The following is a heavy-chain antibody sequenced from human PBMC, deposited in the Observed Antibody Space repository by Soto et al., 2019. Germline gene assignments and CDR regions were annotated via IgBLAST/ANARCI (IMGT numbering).Heavy chain of an antibody. CDR3: ARRIIGSRYSMDV. J-gene: IGHJ6*02. V-gene: IGHV5-51*01. CDR1: GYSFSSYW. CDR2: IYPGDSDT. Sequence: PGESLKISCKGSGYSFSSYWIGWVRQMPGKGLEWMGIIYPGDSDTRYSPSFQGQVTISADTSVSAAYLQWSSLKASDTAIYYCARRIIGSRYSMDVWGQGTTVTVSS.